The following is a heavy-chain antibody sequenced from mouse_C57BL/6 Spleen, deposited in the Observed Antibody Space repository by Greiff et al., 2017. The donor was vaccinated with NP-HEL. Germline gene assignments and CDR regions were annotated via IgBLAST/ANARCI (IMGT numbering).Heavy chain of an antibody. CDR3: TRSDYYGSSPYWYFDV. V-gene: IGHV1-15*01. D-gene: IGHD1-1*01. J-gene: IGHJ1*03. Sequence: QVQLQQSGAELVRPGASVTLSCKASGYTFTDYEMHWVKQTPVHGLEWIGAIDPETGGTAYNQKFKGKAILTADKSSSTAYMELRSLTSEDSAVYYCTRSDYYGSSPYWYFDVWGTGTTVTVSS. CDR1: GYTFTDYE. CDR2: IDPETGGT.